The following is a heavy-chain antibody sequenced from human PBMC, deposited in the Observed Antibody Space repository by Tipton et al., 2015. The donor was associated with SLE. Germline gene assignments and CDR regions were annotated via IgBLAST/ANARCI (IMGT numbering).Heavy chain of an antibody. Sequence: TLSLTCIVSGGSISSSSYYWGWIRQPPGKGLEWIASIYYSGTTYCNPSLKSRVTISVDTSKNQFSLKLSSVTAADTAVYYCARRAGRAVLRFLEWLGWFDPWGQGTLVTVSS. J-gene: IGHJ5*02. D-gene: IGHD3-3*01. CDR3: ARRAGRAVLRFLEWLGWFDP. CDR2: IYYSGTT. CDR1: GGSISSSSYY. V-gene: IGHV4-39*01.